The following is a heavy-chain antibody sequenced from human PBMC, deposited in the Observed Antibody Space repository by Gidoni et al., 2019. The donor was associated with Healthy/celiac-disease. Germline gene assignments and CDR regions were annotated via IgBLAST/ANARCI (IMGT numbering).Heavy chain of an antibody. CDR2: ISYDGSNK. CDR3: ASDLMTTVTRSTYSRDY. CDR1: GFTFRSYA. Sequence: QVQLVESGGGVVQPGRSLRLSCAASGFTFRSYAMHWVRQAPGKGLEWVAVISYDGSNKYYADSVKGRFTISRDNSKNTLYLQMNSLRAEDTAVYYCASDLMTTVTRSTYSRDYWGQGTLVTVSS. V-gene: IGHV3-30-3*01. J-gene: IGHJ4*02. D-gene: IGHD4-17*01.